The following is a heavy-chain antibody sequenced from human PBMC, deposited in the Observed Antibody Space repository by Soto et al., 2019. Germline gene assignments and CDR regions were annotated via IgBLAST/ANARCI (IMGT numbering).Heavy chain of an antibody. V-gene: IGHV3-30-3*01. J-gene: IGHJ4*02. CDR2: ISYDGSNK. Sequence: GGSLRLSCAASGFTFSSYAMHWVRQAPGKGLEWVAVISYDGSNKYYADSVKGRFTISRDNSKNTLYLQMNSLRAEDTAVYYCLLISSWELPNDFDYWGQGTLVTVSS. D-gene: IGHD1-26*01. CDR3: LLISSWELPNDFDY. CDR1: GFTFSSYA.